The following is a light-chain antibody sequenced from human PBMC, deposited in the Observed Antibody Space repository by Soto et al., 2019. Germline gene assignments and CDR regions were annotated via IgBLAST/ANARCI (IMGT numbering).Light chain of an antibody. Sequence: EIVLTQSPATLSLSPGERATLSCRASQRISTYLAWYQQKPGQAPRLLIYDSSNRATGIPARFSGSGSWTDFTLTISSLEPEDSALYYCQQRSNWPPFTFGQGTKLEIK. CDR3: QQRSNWPPFT. V-gene: IGKV3-11*01. CDR1: QRISTY. J-gene: IGKJ2*01. CDR2: DSS.